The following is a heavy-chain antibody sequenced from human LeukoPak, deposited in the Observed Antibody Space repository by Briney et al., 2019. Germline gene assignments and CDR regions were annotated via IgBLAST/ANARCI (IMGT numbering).Heavy chain of an antibody. CDR2: MNPNSGNT. Sequence: ASVKVSCKASGYTFTSYGISWVRQATGQGLEWMGWMNPNSGNTGYAQKFQGRVTMTRNTSISTAYMELSSLRSEDTAVYYCARVGHGSGCYSFDYWGQGTLVTVSS. V-gene: IGHV1-8*02. D-gene: IGHD3-10*01. CDR3: ARVGHGSGCYSFDY. J-gene: IGHJ4*02. CDR1: GYTFTSYG.